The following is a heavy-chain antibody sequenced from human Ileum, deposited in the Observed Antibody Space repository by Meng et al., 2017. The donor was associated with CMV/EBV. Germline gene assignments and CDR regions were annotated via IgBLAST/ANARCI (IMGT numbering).Heavy chain of an antibody. J-gene: IGHJ6*02. Sequence: CCAVSYFTISDHYMDWVRQAPGRVLEWVGRNRDKPNSCTTEYAASVKGRFTISRDDSKSSLYLQMSGLKADDTAVYYCARAGYGKGLDVWGQGTTVTVSS. D-gene: IGHD4-17*01. CDR2: NRDKPNSCTT. CDR3: ARAGYGKGLDV. CDR1: YFTISDHY. V-gene: IGHV3-72*01.